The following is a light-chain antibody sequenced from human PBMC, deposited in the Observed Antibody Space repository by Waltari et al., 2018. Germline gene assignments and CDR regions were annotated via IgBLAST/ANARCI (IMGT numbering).Light chain of an antibody. J-gene: IGKJ2*01. CDR1: QSVKSN. CDR3: QQYNIRPPDT. V-gene: IGKV3-15*01. CDR2: GAS. Sequence: EIVMTQSPATLSVSPGERATLSCRASQSVKSNLAWYQQKPGQAPRLLIFGASTRVTVIPARFSGSGSGTEFTLTISSLQSEDSAVYFCQQYNIRPPDTFGQGTKLEIK.